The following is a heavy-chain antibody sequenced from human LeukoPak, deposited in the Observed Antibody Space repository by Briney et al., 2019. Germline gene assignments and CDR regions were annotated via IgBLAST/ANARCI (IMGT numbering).Heavy chain of an antibody. Sequence: SVKVSCKASGGTFSSYAISWVRQAPGQGLEWMGRIIPILGIANYAQKFQGRVTITADKSTSTAYVELSSLRSEDTAVYYCASLVDTAMVDFDYWGQGTLVTVSS. CDR3: ASLVDTAMVDFDY. CDR2: IIPILGIA. D-gene: IGHD5-18*01. CDR1: GGTFSSYA. J-gene: IGHJ4*02. V-gene: IGHV1-69*04.